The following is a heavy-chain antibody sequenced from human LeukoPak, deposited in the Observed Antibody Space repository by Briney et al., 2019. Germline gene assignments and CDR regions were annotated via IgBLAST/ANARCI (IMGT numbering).Heavy chain of an antibody. J-gene: IGHJ4*02. CDR2: INPNSGGT. Sequence: ASVKVSCKASGYTFTGYYTHWVRQAPGQGLEWMGWINPNSGGTNYAQKFQGRVTMTRDTSISTAYMELSRLRSDDTAVYYCAKTLPLYGGISLYYFDYWGQGTLVTVSS. D-gene: IGHD4-23*01. CDR1: GYTFTGYY. V-gene: IGHV1-2*02. CDR3: AKTLPLYGGISLYYFDY.